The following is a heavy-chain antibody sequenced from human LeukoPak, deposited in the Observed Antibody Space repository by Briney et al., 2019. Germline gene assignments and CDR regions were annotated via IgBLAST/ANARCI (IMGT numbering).Heavy chain of an antibody. Sequence: GASVKVSCKASGGTFSSYAISWVRQAPGQGLEWMGRIIPILGIANYAQKFQGRVTITADKSTSTAYMELSSLRSEDTAVYCCARGNGSGSYYRGMDVWGQGTTVTVSS. CDR2: IIPILGIA. CDR3: ARGNGSGSYYRGMDV. CDR1: GGTFSSYA. V-gene: IGHV1-69*04. J-gene: IGHJ6*02. D-gene: IGHD3-10*01.